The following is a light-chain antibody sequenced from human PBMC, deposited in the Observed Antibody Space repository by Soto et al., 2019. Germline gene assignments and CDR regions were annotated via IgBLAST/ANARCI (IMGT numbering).Light chain of an antibody. J-gene: IGLJ2*01. V-gene: IGLV2-14*01. CDR1: SSDVGGYNY. Sequence: QSALTQPASVFGSPGQSITISCTGTSSDVGGYNYVSWYQQHPGKAPKLMIYDVSNRPSGVSNRFSGSKSGNTASLTISGLQAEDEADYYCSSYTSSSTLEVVFGGGTKVTVL. CDR3: SSYTSSSTLEVV. CDR2: DVS.